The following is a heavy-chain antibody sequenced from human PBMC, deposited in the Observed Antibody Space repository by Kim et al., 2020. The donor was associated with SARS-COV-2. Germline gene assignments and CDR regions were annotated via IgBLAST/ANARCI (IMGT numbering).Heavy chain of an antibody. Sequence: GGSLRLSCAASGFTFSSYAMRWVRQAPGKGLEWVSAISGSGGSTYYADSVKGRFTISRDNSKNTLYLQMNSLRAEDTAVYYCAKDVDIVATPNDAFDIWGQGKMVTVSS. V-gene: IGHV3-23*01. J-gene: IGHJ3*02. CDR1: GFTFSSYA. CDR2: ISGSGGST. D-gene: IGHD5-12*01. CDR3: AKDVDIVATPNDAFDI.